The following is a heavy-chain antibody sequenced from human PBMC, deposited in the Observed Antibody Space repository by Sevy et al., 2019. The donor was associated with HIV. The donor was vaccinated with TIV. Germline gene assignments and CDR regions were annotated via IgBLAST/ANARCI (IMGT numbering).Heavy chain of an antibody. CDR1: EYNFTNYW. J-gene: IGHJ6*02. Sequence: GESLKISCKGSEYNFTNYWIGWVRQMPAKGLEWMGIIYPGDSGTRYSPSFQDQVTISADKSISTAYLQWSSLKASDTAMYYCARISSSPRAYYYYFGMDVWGQGTTVTVSS. V-gene: IGHV5-51*01. CDR2: IYPGDSGT. D-gene: IGHD6-6*01. CDR3: ARISSSPRAYYYYFGMDV.